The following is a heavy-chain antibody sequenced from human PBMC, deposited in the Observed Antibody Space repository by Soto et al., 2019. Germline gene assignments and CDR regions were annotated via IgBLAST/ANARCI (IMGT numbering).Heavy chain of an antibody. CDR1: GYSLTGYY. Sequence: QVQLIQSGAVVRKPGASVRVSCKASGYSLTGYYIHWVRQAPGQGLEWMGRINPSDGTSAYTQQLQGRFFMTRDTSTSTVFMELNSLKSQDTALYFSAREGSGSYLVLWGQGTLVTVS. CDR2: INPSDGTS. CDR3: AREGSGSYLVL. D-gene: IGHD3-22*01. V-gene: IGHV1-46*01. J-gene: IGHJ4*02.